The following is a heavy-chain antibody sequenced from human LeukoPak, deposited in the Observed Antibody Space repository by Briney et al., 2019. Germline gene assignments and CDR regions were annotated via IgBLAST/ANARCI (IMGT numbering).Heavy chain of an antibody. D-gene: IGHD5-24*01. Sequence: ASVKVSCKASGGTFSSYAISWVRQAPGQGLEWMGGIIPIFGTANYAQKFQGRVTITADESTSTAYMELSSLRSEDTAVYYCAREARGDGYNYLVLALSWFDPWGQGTLVTVSS. CDR3: AREARGDGYNYLVLALSWFDP. CDR2: IIPIFGTA. V-gene: IGHV1-69*13. J-gene: IGHJ5*02. CDR1: GGTFSSYA.